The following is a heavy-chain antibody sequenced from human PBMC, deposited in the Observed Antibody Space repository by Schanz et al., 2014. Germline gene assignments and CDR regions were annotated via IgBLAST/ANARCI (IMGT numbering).Heavy chain of an antibody. CDR3: ARDGGRDGYNLAFDV. V-gene: IGHV3-53*01. CDR1: GFTVNTNY. Sequence: EVQLVESGGGLIQPGGSLRLSCAVSGFTVNTNYMSWVRQAPGKGLEWISSMYINSGSTHSADSVKGRFIISRDSSKNTLFIQMNSLRAEDTAVYFCARDGGRDGYNLAFDVWGQGTLVTVSS. J-gene: IGHJ3*01. CDR2: MYINSGST. D-gene: IGHD5-12*01.